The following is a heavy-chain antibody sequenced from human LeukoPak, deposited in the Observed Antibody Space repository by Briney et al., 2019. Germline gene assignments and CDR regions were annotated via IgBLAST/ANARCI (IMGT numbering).Heavy chain of an antibody. D-gene: IGHD6-19*01. J-gene: IGHJ4*02. CDR1: GFTFSRG. Sequence: GGSLRLSCAASGFTFSRGMSWVHQAPGKGLEWVSSLSTETDNTYYAVSVKGRFTISRDISKNTLYLQMNSLRGEDTAVYYCARSPGGWFHDHWGQGTLVAVSS. CDR2: LSTETDNT. V-gene: IGHV3-23*01. CDR3: ARSPGGWFHDH.